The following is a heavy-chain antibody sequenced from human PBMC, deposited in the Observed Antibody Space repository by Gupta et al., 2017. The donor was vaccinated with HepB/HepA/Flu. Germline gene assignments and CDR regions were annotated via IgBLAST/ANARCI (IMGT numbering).Heavy chain of an antibody. CDR3: GKDRSGYSYGWFYYGMDV. Sequence: EVQLLESGGGLVQPGGSLRLSCAASGFTFTTYAMSWVRQAPGKGLEWVSSITNSGGSTYYADSVKGRFTIPRDNSKNTLSLQMNNVRAEETAVYYCGKDRSGYSYGWFYYGMDVWGQGTTVTVSS. J-gene: IGHJ6*02. V-gene: IGHV3-23*01. CDR2: ITNSGGST. D-gene: IGHD5-18*01. CDR1: GFTFTTYA.